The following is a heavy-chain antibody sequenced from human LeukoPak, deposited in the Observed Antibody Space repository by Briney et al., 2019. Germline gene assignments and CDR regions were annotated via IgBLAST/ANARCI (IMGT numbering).Heavy chain of an antibody. CDR3: ARIPHPDYADAQ. V-gene: IGHV3-48*03. CDR1: GFTVSSFE. Sequence: PGGSLRLSCEASGFTVSSFEINWVRQAPGKGLEWVSYISSSGGTMDYADSVKGRFTASRDNGKKLVHLQLNSLRAEDTAVYFCARIPHPDYADAQWGQGTLVIVSS. D-gene: IGHD4-17*01. J-gene: IGHJ4*02. CDR2: ISSSGGTM.